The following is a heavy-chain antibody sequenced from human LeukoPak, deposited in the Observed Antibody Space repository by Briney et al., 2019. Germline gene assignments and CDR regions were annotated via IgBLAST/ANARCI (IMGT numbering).Heavy chain of an antibody. D-gene: IGHD2-15*01. CDR3: ARGPYCSGGTCYSQFLDH. Sequence: ASVKVSCKASGCTFTNYGITWVRQAPGQGLEWMGWISAYNGDTTYARNLQGRVTMTTDTSTSTAYMELRSLTSGDTAVYYCARGPYCSGGTCYSQFLDHWGQGTLVTVSS. V-gene: IGHV1-18*01. J-gene: IGHJ4*02. CDR1: GCTFTNYG. CDR2: ISAYNGDT.